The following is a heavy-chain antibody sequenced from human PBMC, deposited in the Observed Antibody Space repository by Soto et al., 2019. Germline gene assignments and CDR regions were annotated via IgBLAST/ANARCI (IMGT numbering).Heavy chain of an antibody. J-gene: IGHJ4*02. CDR3: ARHGPLSNNWNQLDY. Sequence: QLQLQESGPGLVKPSETLSLTCTVSGGSISSSSYYWGWIRQPPGKGLEWIGNIYYSGSTYYNPSLKSRLTIPADTSKTHFSLRLSSVTAADTAVYYCARHGPLSNNWNQLDYWGQGTLVTFSS. V-gene: IGHV4-39*01. D-gene: IGHD1-1*01. CDR2: IYYSGST. CDR1: GGSISSSSYY.